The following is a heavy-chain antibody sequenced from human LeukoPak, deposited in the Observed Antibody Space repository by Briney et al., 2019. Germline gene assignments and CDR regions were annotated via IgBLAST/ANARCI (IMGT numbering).Heavy chain of an antibody. Sequence: ASVKVSCKASGGTFSSYAISWVRQAPGQGLEWMGRIIPILGIANYAQKFQGRVTITADKSTSTAYMELSSLRAEDTAVYYCARDQVRTTGTDPNWFDPWGQGTLVTVSS. CDR2: IIPILGIA. CDR3: ARDQVRTTGTDPNWFDP. J-gene: IGHJ5*02. V-gene: IGHV1-69*04. D-gene: IGHD1-1*01. CDR1: GGTFSSYA.